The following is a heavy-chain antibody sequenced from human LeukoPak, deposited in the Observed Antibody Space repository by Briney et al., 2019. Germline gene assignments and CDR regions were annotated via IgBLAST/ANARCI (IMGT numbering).Heavy chain of an antibody. CDR2: ISGSGGST. D-gene: IGHD5-12*01. J-gene: IGHJ4*02. CDR3: AKEKFEGADIAATMGEFDY. V-gene: IGHV3-23*01. CDR1: GFTFSSYA. Sequence: GGSLRLSCAASGFTFSSYAVSWVRQAPGKGLGWVSAISGSGGSTYYADSVKGRFTISRDNSKNTLYLQMNSLRAEDTAVYYCAKEKFEGADIAATMGEFDYWGQGTLVTVSS.